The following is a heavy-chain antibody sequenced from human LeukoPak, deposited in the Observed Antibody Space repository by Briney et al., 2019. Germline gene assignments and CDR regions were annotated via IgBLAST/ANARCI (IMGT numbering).Heavy chain of an antibody. Sequence: SETLSLTCTVSGGSISSYYWSWIRQPPGKGLEWIGYIYYSGSTNYNPSLKSRVTISVDTSKNQFSLKLSSVTAADTAVYYCARALWFRELEGEYYFDYWGQGTLVTVSS. CDR1: GGSISSYY. CDR3: ARALWFRELEGEYYFDY. CDR2: IYYSGST. D-gene: IGHD3-10*01. V-gene: IGHV4-59*01. J-gene: IGHJ4*02.